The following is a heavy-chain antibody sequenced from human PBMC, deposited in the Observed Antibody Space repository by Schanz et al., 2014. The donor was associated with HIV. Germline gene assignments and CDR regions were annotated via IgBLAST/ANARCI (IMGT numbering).Heavy chain of an antibody. Sequence: EVQLVESGGDFVEPGESLRLSCAASGFAFSDAWMTWVRQAPGKGLEWVSALSGSGGNTYYADSVKGRFTVSRDNSKNRVFLQMNSLSTEDAAVYHCARSQKGTSCCSPLDFWGQGTPVTV. D-gene: IGHD2-2*01. V-gene: IGHV3-23*04. CDR1: GFAFSDAW. CDR2: LSGSGGNT. CDR3: ARSQKGTSCCSPLDF. J-gene: IGHJ4*02.